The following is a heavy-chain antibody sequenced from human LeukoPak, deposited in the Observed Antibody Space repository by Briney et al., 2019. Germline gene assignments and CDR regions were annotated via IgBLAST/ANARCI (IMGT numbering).Heavy chain of an antibody. CDR2: IFYGGIT. J-gene: IGHJ4*02. CDR1: GGSMSNIYY. D-gene: IGHD4-17*01. Sequence: SETLSLTCNVSGGSMSNIYYWGWIRQPPGKGPEWIGNIFYGGITYYNPSLTSRVTISVDTSKNQFSLKLSSMTAADTAVYYCARLDYGGHYFDYWGQGTLVTVSS. V-gene: IGHV4-39*01. CDR3: ARLDYGGHYFDY.